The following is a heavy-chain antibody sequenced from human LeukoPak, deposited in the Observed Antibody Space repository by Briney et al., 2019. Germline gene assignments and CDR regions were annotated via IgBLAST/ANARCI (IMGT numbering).Heavy chain of an antibody. CDR3: AREPSYSSSGAFDI. CDR1: GGSFSGYY. V-gene: IGHV4-34*01. D-gene: IGHD6-6*01. CDR2: INHSGST. Sequence: SETLSLTCAVYGGSFSGYYWSWIRQPPGKGLEWIGEINHSGSTSYNPSLKSRVTISVDTSKNQFSLKLSSVTAADTAVYYCAREPSYSSSGAFDIWGQGTMVTVSS. J-gene: IGHJ3*02.